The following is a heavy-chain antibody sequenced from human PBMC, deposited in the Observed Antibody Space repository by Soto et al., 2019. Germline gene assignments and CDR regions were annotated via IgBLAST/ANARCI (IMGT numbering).Heavy chain of an antibody. CDR3: ARGTDTWFFAL. Sequence: QVQLQESGPGLVKPSQTLSLTCTVSDDSISSGGYYWSWIRQHSGKGLEWIGYIYGTGNMYYKSSLKSRLTFSVDTSKNHFSLKLTSVTAADTAVYYCARGTDTWFFALWGRGTLVTVSS. V-gene: IGHV4-31*03. J-gene: IGHJ2*01. CDR1: DDSISSGGYY. CDR2: IYGTGNM. D-gene: IGHD3-9*01.